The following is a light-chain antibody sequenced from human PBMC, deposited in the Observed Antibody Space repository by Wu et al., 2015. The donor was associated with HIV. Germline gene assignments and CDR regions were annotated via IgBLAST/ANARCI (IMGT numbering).Light chain of an antibody. J-gene: IGKJ3*01. CDR2: DSS. Sequence: ELVLTQSPGTLSMSPGDRATLSCRASQTFTSNYLAWYQQKPGQAPRLLIYDSSSRASGIPDRFSGSKSGTDFTLTISRLEPEDFAVYYCQQYGNSPGTFGPGTKVDFK. CDR1: QTFTSNY. CDR3: QQYGNSPGT. V-gene: IGKV3-20*01.